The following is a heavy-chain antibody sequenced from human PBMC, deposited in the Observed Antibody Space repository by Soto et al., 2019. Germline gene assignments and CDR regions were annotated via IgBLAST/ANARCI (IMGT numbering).Heavy chain of an antibody. CDR1: GFTFSSYS. V-gene: IGHV3-23*01. Sequence: GGSLRLSCAASGFTFSSYSMNWVRQAPGKGLEWVSSISGSGGSTYDADSVKGRFTISRDNSKNTLYLQMNSLRAEDTAVYYCAKGRYYYDSSGLDYWGQGTLVTVSS. CDR2: ISGSGGST. CDR3: AKGRYYYDSSGLDY. D-gene: IGHD3-22*01. J-gene: IGHJ4*02.